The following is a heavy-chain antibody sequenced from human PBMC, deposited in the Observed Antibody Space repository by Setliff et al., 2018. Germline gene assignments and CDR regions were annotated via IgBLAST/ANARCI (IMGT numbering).Heavy chain of an antibody. D-gene: IGHD6-13*01. CDR2: INTGGGSS. V-gene: IGHV1-46*01. J-gene: IGHJ4*02. CDR1: GYSLVTHY. CDR3: ARAGLASAGRKGVFDY. Sequence: ASVKVSRKASGYSLVTHYMHWVRQAPGQGLEWMGLINTGGGSSSYAPKFQGRVTMTRDTSTSTVYMEMNILGSEDTAVYFCARAGLASAGRKGVFDYWGQGTLVTVSS.